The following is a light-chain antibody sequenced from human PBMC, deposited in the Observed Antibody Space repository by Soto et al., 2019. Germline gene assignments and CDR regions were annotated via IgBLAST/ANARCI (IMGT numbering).Light chain of an antibody. J-gene: IGKJ3*01. CDR1: QDISNY. CDR2: DAS. Sequence: DIQMTQSPSSLSASVGDRVTITCQASQDISNYLNWYQQKPGKAPKLLIYDASNLETGVPSRFSGSGSGTDFTFTISSLQPEDIATYYCQQYDNLPPRGQVTFGPGTKVDIK. CDR3: QQYDNLPPRGQVT. V-gene: IGKV1-33*01.